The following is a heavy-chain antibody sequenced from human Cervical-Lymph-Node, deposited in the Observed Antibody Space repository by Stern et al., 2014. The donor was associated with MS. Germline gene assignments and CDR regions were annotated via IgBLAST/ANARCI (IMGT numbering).Heavy chain of an antibody. V-gene: IGHV1-69*01. CDR3: ARERSIHYPAFAP. Sequence: QVQLMQSEAEVKKPGSSVRVSCKASGGSFKSYAFNWLRQAPGQGLEWMGDIVPMFAKANYAQKFQGRVTVTADEATNTVYMELSFLTSEDTAVYYCARERSIHYPAFAPWGQGTLVTVSS. CDR2: IVPMFAKA. D-gene: IGHD3-10*01. CDR1: GGSFKSYA. J-gene: IGHJ5*02.